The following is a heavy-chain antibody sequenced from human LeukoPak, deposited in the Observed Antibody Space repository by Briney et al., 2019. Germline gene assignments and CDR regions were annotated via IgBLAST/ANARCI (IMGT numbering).Heavy chain of an antibody. CDR1: GGSISSGDYY. J-gene: IGHJ3*02. CDR2: IYYSGST. V-gene: IGHV4-30-4*01. D-gene: IGHD6-13*01. Sequence: PSQTLSLTCTVSGGSISSGDYYWSWIRQPPGKGLEWIGYIYYSGSTYYNPSLKSRVTISVDTSKNQFSLKLSSVTAADTAVYFCARALTYSSSSVSAFGIWGQGTMVTVSS. CDR3: ARALTYSSSSVSAFGI.